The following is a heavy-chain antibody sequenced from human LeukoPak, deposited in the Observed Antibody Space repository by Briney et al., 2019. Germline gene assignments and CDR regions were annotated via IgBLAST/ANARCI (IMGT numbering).Heavy chain of an antibody. CDR3: ARGGTDNWNPEYFQH. V-gene: IGHV3-30-3*01. Sequence: SGGSLRLSCAASGFTFSSYAMHWVRQAPGKGLEWVAVISYDGSNKYYADSVKGRFTISRDNSKNTLYLQMNSLRAEDTAVYYCARGGTDNWNPEYFQHWGQGTLVTVSS. D-gene: IGHD1-20*01. CDR2: ISYDGSNK. CDR1: GFTFSSYA. J-gene: IGHJ1*01.